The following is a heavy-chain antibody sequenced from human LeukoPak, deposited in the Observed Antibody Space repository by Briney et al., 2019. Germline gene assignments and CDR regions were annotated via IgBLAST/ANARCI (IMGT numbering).Heavy chain of an antibody. Sequence: GGSLRLSCAASGFTFSSYSMNWVRQAPGKGLEWVSSISSSSSYIYYADSVKGRFTISRDNAKNSLYLQMNSLRAEDTAVYYCARGLSSREGYIVVVIAPSLVRFDPWGQGTLVTVSS. D-gene: IGHD2-21*01. J-gene: IGHJ5*02. CDR3: ARGLSSREGYIVVVIAPSLVRFDP. CDR1: GFTFSSYS. V-gene: IGHV3-21*01. CDR2: ISSSSSYI.